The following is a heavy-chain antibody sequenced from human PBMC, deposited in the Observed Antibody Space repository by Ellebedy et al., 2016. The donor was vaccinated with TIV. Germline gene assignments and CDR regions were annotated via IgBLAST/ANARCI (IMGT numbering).Heavy chain of an antibody. CDR3: ARSRALVRFDF. J-gene: IGHJ4*02. Sequence: GGSLRLSXAASGFTVSNYYMSWVRQAPGKGLEWISILYAGGTTYYADSVKGRFTISRDNSRNTLFLQMNSLRAEDTAVYFCARSRALVRFDFWGQGTLVTVSS. V-gene: IGHV3-53*01. CDR2: LYAGGTT. D-gene: IGHD3-16*02. CDR1: GFTVSNYY.